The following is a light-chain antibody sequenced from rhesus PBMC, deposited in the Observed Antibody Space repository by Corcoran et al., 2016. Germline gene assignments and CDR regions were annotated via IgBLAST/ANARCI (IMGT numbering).Light chain of an antibody. CDR3: HQCSNWPR. CDR1: QSVSS. CDR2: DSS. Sequence: IVLTQSPATLSLSPGEGGTLSCRASQSVSSLAWYQQKPGQIPRLLIYDSSNRATGIPVRFSGSGSGTEFTLTISSLGTEDVGVYFCHQCSNWPRFGQGTKVEIK. V-gene: IGKV3-35*01. J-gene: IGKJ2*01.